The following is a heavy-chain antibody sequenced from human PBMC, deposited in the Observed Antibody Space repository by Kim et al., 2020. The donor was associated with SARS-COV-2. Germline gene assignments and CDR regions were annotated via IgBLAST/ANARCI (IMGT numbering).Heavy chain of an antibody. D-gene: IGHD2-15*01. CDR3: AKARGGSYYYGRDV. Sequence: ADSLNDRFTISRANTKSTLYLQMNGLRPEDPAVYYCAKARGGSYYYGRDVWGQGTTVTVSS. V-gene: IGHV3-30*02. J-gene: IGHJ6*02.